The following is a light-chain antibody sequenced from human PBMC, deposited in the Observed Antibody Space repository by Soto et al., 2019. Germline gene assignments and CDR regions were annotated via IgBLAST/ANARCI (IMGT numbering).Light chain of an antibody. Sequence: DIPMNQSPSTLSASVGDRVTITCRASQSISAWLAWYQQKPGKAPNLLIYKASSLESGVPSRFSCGGSGTEFTLTISSLQPDDFPTYYCQQYNTYPLTFGGGTTVEIK. V-gene: IGKV1-5*03. J-gene: IGKJ4*01. CDR1: QSISAW. CDR2: KAS. CDR3: QQYNTYPLT.